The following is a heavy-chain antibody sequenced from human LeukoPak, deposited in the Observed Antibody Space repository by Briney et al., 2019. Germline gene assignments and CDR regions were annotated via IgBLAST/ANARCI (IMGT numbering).Heavy chain of an antibody. CDR2: IIPILGIA. J-gene: IGHJ4*02. D-gene: IGHD4-23*01. CDR1: GGTFSSYA. Sequence: SVKVSCKASGGTFSSYAISWVRQASGQGLEWMGRIIPILGIANYAQKFQGRVTITADKSTSTAYMELSSLRSEDTAVYYCARNPYGGNPLAYWGQGTLVTVSS. CDR3: ARNPYGGNPLAY. V-gene: IGHV1-69*04.